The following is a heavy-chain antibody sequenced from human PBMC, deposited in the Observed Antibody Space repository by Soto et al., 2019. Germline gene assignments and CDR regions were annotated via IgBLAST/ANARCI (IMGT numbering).Heavy chain of an antibody. V-gene: IGHV4-31*03. J-gene: IGHJ4*02. D-gene: IGHD1-1*01. CDR2: IYYSGST. CDR1: GGSISSGDYY. Sequence: QVQLQESGPGLVKPSQTLSLTCTVSGGSISSGDYYWSWIRQHPGKGLEWIGYIYYSGSTYYNPSPKSRVTISVDTSKNQFALKLSSVTAADTAVYFCARWPQLKPRFDFWGQGTLVTVSS. CDR3: ARWPQLKPRFDF.